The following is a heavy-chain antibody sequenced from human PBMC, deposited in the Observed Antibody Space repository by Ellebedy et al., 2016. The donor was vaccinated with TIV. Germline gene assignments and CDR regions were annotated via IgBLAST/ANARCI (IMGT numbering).Heavy chain of an antibody. Sequence: SGPTLVKPKETLTLTCTVSGFSLTNIIMGVSWIRQAPGKALEWLAHSSSYDEKFYSTSLKTRLGISRDTSKSQVVLTMTNMDPEDTGTYYCARAVKYCGGDCTHKFDYWGQGTPVTVSS. CDR2: SSSYDEK. V-gene: IGHV2-26*01. D-gene: IGHD2-21*02. J-gene: IGHJ4*02. CDR3: ARAVKYCGGDCTHKFDY. CDR1: GFSLTNIIMG.